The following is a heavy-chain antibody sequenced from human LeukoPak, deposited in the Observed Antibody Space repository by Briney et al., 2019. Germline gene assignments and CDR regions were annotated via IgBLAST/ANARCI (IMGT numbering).Heavy chain of an antibody. Sequence: GGSLRLSCAASGFTFSDYAMHWVRQAPGKGLEWVTLISYNGVNKYYADSVKGRFTISRDNSKNTLYLQMNSLRAEDTAVYYCAKGLSSSSWDYFDYWGQGTLVTVSS. V-gene: IGHV3-30-3*01. CDR3: AKGLSSSSWDYFDY. CDR1: GFTFSDYA. J-gene: IGHJ4*02. D-gene: IGHD6-6*01. CDR2: ISYNGVNK.